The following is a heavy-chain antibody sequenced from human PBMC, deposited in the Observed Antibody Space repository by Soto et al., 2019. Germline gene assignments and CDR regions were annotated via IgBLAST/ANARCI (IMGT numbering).Heavy chain of an antibody. D-gene: IGHD2-8*01. V-gene: IGHV4-59*01. CDR2: AYYSGDT. J-gene: IGHJ5*02. CDR1: GASSSLYD. CDR3: ARDRSTYGGGGTGEVKENWFDP. Sequence: TLVMLSLTWSVSGASSSLYDLSWIRQSPGKGLEWIGYAYYSGDTGYNPSLKSRVTMAIDTSKNQVSLKLTSVTAADTAVYYCARDRSTYGGGGTGEVKENWFDPWGQGALVTVSS.